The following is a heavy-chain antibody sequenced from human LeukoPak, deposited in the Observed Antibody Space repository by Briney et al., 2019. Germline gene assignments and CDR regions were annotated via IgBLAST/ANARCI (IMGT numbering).Heavy chain of an antibody. CDR2: IYSSGST. J-gene: IGHJ4*02. D-gene: IGHD1-26*01. Sequence: WVRQPPGKGLEWIGSIYSSGSTYYNASLQSRVTISIEMSKNQISLRLNSVTAADTAMYYCAKSGGYGLIDYWGQGTLVTVSS. V-gene: IGHV4-39*01. CDR3: AKSGGYGLIDY.